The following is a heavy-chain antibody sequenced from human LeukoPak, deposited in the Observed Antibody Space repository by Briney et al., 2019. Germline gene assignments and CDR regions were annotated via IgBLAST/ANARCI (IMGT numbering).Heavy chain of an antibody. V-gene: IGHV1-2*02. J-gene: IGHJ4*02. CDR1: GYTFTGYY. Sequence: GASAKVSCKASGYTFTGYYMHWVRQAPGQGLEWMGWINPDSGDTNYAQKFQGRVTMTRDTSISTAYMELSSLKSDDTAVYYCARVVPSTGYYFDYWGQGTLVTVSS. D-gene: IGHD2-15*01. CDR2: INPDSGDT. CDR3: ARVVPSTGYYFDY.